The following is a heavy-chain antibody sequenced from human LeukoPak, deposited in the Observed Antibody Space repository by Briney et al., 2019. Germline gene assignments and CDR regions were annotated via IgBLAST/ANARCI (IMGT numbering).Heavy chain of an antibody. Sequence: SETLSLTCTVSGGSISTFYWSWIRQPPGKGLEWIGYINYSGGTNSNPSLKSRVTISVDTSNNQFSLKLSSVTDADAAVYYCARDEVRFPRVFQHWGQGTLVTVSS. D-gene: IGHD3-10*01. V-gene: IGHV4-59*12. CDR3: ARDEVRFPRVFQH. J-gene: IGHJ1*01. CDR2: INYSGGT. CDR1: GGSISTFY.